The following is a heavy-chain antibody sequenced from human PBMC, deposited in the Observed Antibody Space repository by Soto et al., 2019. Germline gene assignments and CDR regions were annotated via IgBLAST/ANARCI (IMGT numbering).Heavy chain of an antibody. CDR2: INHSGST. Sequence: PSETLSLTCAVYGGSFSGYYWSWIRQPPGKGLEWIGEINHSGSTNYNPSLKSRVTISVDTSKNQFSLKLSSVTAADTAVYYCARARVVFRYFDWSKSVYYYMDVWGKGTTVTVSS. CDR3: ARARVVFRYFDWSKSVYYYMDV. D-gene: IGHD3-9*01. J-gene: IGHJ6*03. CDR1: GGSFSGYY. V-gene: IGHV4-34*01.